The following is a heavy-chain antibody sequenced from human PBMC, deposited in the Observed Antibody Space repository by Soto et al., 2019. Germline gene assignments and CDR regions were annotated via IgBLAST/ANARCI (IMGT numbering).Heavy chain of an antibody. J-gene: IGHJ3*02. D-gene: IGHD6-6*01. Sequence: GGSLRLSCAASGFTFDDYGMSWVRQAPGKGLEWVSGINWNGGSTGYADSVKGRFTISRDNAKNSLYLQMNSLRAEDTAVDYCAREGTAARSDAFDIWGQGTLVTVSS. CDR3: AREGTAARSDAFDI. CDR2: INWNGGST. CDR1: GFTFDDYG. V-gene: IGHV3-20*04.